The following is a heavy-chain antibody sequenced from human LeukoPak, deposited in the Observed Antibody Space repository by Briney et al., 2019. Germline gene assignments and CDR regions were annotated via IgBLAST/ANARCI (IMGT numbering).Heavy chain of an antibody. CDR3: ARDQYFSPAFDY. CDR2: ITSHSSTI. D-gene: IGHD2-2*01. J-gene: IGHJ4*02. V-gene: IGHV3-48*02. Sequence: PGGSLRLSCAASGFTFSSYSMNWVRQAPGKGLEWVSYITSHSSTIYYADSVKGRFTISRDNANNSLYLQMNSLRDEDTAVYYCARDQYFSPAFDYWGQGTLVTVSS. CDR1: GFTFSSYS.